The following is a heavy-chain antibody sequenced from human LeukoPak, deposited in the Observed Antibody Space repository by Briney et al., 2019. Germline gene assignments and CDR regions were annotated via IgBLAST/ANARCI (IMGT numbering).Heavy chain of an antibody. J-gene: IGHJ6*04. V-gene: IGHV1-2*04. CDR1: RYTFTGYY. Sequence: ASVKVSCKASRYTFTGYYMHWVRQAPGQGLEWMGWINPNSGGTNYAQKFQGWVTMTRDTSISTAYMELSRLRSDDTAVYYCARGSYYDILTGYYSPQQYYYGMDVWGKGTTVTVSS. CDR2: INPNSGGT. CDR3: ARGSYYDILTGYYSPQQYYYGMDV. D-gene: IGHD3-9*01.